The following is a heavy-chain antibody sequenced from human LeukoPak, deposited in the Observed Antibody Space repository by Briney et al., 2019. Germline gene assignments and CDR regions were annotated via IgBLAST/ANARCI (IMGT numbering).Heavy chain of an antibody. CDR2: INHSGST. CDR1: GVSFSGYY. V-gene: IGHV4-34*01. J-gene: IGHJ6*02. Sequence: PSETLSLTCAVYGVSFSGYYWSWIRQPPGKGLEWIGEINHSGSTNYNPSLKSRVTISVDTSKNQFSLKLSSVTAADTAVYYCARLAVKYYYYGMDVWGQGTTVTVSS. CDR3: ARLAVKYYYYGMDV. D-gene: IGHD6-19*01.